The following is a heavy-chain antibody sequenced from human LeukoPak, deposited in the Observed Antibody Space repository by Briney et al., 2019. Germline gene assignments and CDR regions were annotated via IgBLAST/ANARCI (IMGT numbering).Heavy chain of an antibody. CDR1: GYTFTGYY. CDR3: ARGRVTMIVVVLDAFDI. D-gene: IGHD3-22*01. J-gene: IGHJ3*02. Sequence: VASVKVSCKASGYTFTGYYMHWVRQAPGQGLEWMGWINANSGGTNYAQKFQGRVTMTRDTSISTAYMELSRLRSDDTAVYYCARGRVTMIVVVLDAFDIWGQGTMVTVSS. CDR2: INANSGGT. V-gene: IGHV1-2*02.